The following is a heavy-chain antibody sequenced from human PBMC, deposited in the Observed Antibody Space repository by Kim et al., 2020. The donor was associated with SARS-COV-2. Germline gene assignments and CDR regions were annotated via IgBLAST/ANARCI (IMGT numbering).Heavy chain of an antibody. CDR2: INPSGGST. V-gene: IGHV1-46*01. CDR1: GYTFTSYY. Sequence: ASVKVSCKASGYTFTSYYMHWVRQAPGQGLEWMGIINPSGGSTSYAQKFQGRVTMTRDTSTSTVYMELSSLRYEDTAVYYCARDLEDSYYYDSSGYWGYWGQGTLVTVSS. J-gene: IGHJ4*02. CDR3: ARDLEDSYYYDSSGYWGY. D-gene: IGHD3-22*01.